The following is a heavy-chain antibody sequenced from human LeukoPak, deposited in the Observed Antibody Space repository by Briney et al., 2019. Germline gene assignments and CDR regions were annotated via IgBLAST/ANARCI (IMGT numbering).Heavy chain of an antibody. CDR3: ATQTGRFVTREDSFDP. J-gene: IGHJ5*02. D-gene: IGHD2/OR15-2a*01. CDR2: IYYSGST. V-gene: IGHV4-59*12. Sequence: SETLSLTCTVSGGSISSYYWSWIRQPPGKGLEWIGYIYYSGSTNYNPSLKSRVTISVDTSKNQFSLRLTSVIAADSAVYYCATQTGRFVTREDSFDPWGQGTLVTVSS. CDR1: GGSISSYY.